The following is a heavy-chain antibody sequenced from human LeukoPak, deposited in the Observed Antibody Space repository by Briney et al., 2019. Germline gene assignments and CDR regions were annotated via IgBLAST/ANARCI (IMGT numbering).Heavy chain of an antibody. Sequence: SETLSLTCTVSGGSISSSSYYWGWIRQPPGKGLEWIGEINHSGSTNYNPSLKSRVTISVDTSKNQFSLKLSSVTAADTAVYYCARRYNGSGYYMDVWGKGTTVTISS. D-gene: IGHD1-26*01. CDR1: GGSISSSSYY. V-gene: IGHV4-39*07. J-gene: IGHJ6*03. CDR3: ARRYNGSGYYMDV. CDR2: INHSGST.